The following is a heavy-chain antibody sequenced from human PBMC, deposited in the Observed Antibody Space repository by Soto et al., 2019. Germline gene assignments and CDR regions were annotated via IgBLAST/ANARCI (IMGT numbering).Heavy chain of an antibody. CDR1: GFSFSDYV. V-gene: IGHV3-33*01. D-gene: IGHD1-26*01. Sequence: QVQLVESGGGVVQPGRSLRLSCAASGFSFSDYVMHWVRQAPGKGLEWVAGMWYHGRDKFYEESEKGRFTIARDNSKNTMYLQKNSLRAEDTAVYYCARDAGGQCGTFIFDNWGHGTLVAVSS. CDR3: ARDAGGQCGTFIFDN. CDR2: MWYHGRDK. J-gene: IGHJ4*01.